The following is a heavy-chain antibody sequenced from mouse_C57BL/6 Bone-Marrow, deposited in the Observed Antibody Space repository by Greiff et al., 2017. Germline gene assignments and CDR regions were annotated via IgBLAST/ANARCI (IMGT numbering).Heavy chain of an antibody. CDR1: GYSITSGYY. D-gene: IGHD3-2*02. CDR3: ASKAQARAY. CDR2: ISYDGSN. V-gene: IGHV3-6*01. J-gene: IGHJ3*01. Sequence: EVKLLESGPGLVKPSQSLSLTCSVTGYSITSGYYWYWIRQFPGNKLEWMGYISYDGSNNYNPSFQNRISITRDTSNNQVFMKLNSVTTEDTATYYCASKAQARAYWGQGTLVTVSA.